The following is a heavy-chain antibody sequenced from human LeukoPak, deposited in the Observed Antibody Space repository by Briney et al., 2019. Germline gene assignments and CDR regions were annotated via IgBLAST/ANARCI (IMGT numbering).Heavy chain of an antibody. CDR2: IIPIFGTA. D-gene: IGHD3-22*01. CDR3: ASEGRATYYYDSSGYYSFDY. V-gene: IGHV1-69*06. CDR1: GGTFSSYA. Sequence: SVKVSCKASGGTFSSYAISWVRQAPGQGLEWMGGIIPIFGTANYAQKFQGRVTITADKSTSTAYMELSSLRSEDTAVYYCASEGRATYYYDSSGYYSFDYWGQGTLVTVSS. J-gene: IGHJ4*02.